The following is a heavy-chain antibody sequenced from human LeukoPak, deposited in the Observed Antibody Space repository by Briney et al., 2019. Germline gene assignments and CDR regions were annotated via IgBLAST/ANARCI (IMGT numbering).Heavy chain of an antibody. CDR2: ISSTSSII. CDR1: GFTFSTYG. D-gene: IGHD3-10*01. J-gene: IGHJ5*02. CDR3: ARGGGGSFDR. V-gene: IGHV3-48*01. Sequence: QPGGSLRLSCAASGFTFSTYGMNWVRQAPGKGLEWVSDISSTSSIIYYADSVKGRFVISRDNAKNSLYLQMNSLRAEDTAVYYCARGGGGSFDRWGQGTLVTVSS.